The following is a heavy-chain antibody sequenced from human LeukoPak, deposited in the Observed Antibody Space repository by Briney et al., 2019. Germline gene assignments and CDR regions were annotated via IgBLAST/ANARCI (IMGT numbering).Heavy chain of an antibody. V-gene: IGHV3-30*04. CDR1: GFTFSTYA. Sequence: PGRSVRLFCAASGFTFSTYAMQWVRQSPGRGLEGVAVISYDGSNKYCADSVKGRFNISRDNYKNTLYLQMNSLRAEDTAVYYCASHVITMVRGVPNTDAEYFQHWGQGTLVTVSS. J-gene: IGHJ1*01. CDR3: ASHVITMVRGVPNTDAEYFQH. D-gene: IGHD3-10*01. CDR2: ISYDGSNK.